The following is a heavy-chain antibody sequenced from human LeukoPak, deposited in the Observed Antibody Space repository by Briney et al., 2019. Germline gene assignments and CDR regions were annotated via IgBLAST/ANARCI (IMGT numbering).Heavy chain of an antibody. J-gene: IGHJ4*02. CDR1: GYSFTSHS. CDR2: INPSIGNP. D-gene: IGHD6-19*01. CDR3: ARDLRSVAFDY. V-gene: IGHV7-4-1*02. Sequence: ASVKVSCKASGYSFTSHSVNWVRQAPGQGLEWIGYINPSIGNPTYAQGFTGRFVFSLDTSVTTAYLQISSLEAEDTAVYYCARDLRSVAFDYWGQGTLVTVSS.